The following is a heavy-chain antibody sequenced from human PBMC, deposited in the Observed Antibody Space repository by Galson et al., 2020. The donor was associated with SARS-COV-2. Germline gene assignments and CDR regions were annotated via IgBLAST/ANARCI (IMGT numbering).Heavy chain of an antibody. Sequence: SETLSLTCAVYGGSFSGYYWSWIRQPPGKGLEWIGEINHSGSTNYNPSLKSRVTISVDTSKNQFSLKLSSVTAAETAVYYCARGRSSGYHTPWDYWGQGTLVTVSS. D-gene: IGHD3-22*01. CDR2: INHSGST. V-gene: IGHV4-34*01. CDR1: GGSFSGYY. J-gene: IGHJ4*02. CDR3: ARGRSSGYHTPWDY.